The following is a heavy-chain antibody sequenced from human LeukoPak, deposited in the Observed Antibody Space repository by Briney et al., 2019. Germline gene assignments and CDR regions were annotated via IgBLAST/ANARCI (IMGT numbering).Heavy chain of an antibody. D-gene: IGHD1-14*01. CDR1: GFTFTISA. CDR3: AADDAGHTPLGEPTGKFDP. V-gene: IGHV1-58*02. CDR2: IVVGSGNT. J-gene: IGHJ5*02. Sequence: SVKVSCKASGFTFTISAMQWVRQARGQRLEWIGWIVVGSGNTNYAQKFQERVTITRDMSTSTAYMELSSLRSEDTAVYYCAADDAGHTPLGEPTGKFDPWGQGTLVTVSS.